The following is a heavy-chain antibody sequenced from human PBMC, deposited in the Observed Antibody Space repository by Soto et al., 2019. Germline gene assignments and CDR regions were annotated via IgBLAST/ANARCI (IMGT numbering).Heavy chain of an antibody. D-gene: IGHD3-22*01. J-gene: IGHJ4*02. CDR1: DGSISPYY. CDR3: ARLGGYYQALDS. V-gene: IGHV4-59*08. Sequence: SETLSLTCTVSDGSISPYYWSWIRQPPGKGLEWIGYIYYAGTTTYNPSLKSRVSISVDTSKNEVSLKLTSVTAADTAVYYCARLGGYYQALDSWGQGTLVTVS. CDR2: IYYAGTT.